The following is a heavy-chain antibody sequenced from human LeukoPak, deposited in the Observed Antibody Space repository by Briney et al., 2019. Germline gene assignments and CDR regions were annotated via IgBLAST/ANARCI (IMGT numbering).Heavy chain of an antibody. D-gene: IGHD3-16*01. J-gene: IGHJ6*03. CDR1: GFTFSSFA. CDR2: ITGSHGPT. Sequence: PGGSLRLSCAASGFTFSSFAMTWVRQAPGKGLEWVSSITGSHGPTYNTDSVKGRFTISRDNSQHTLYLQMNSLRAEDTAVYYCAKDGSWGDYYFYFYMDVWGKGTTVTVSS. CDR3: AKDGSWGDYYFYFYMDV. V-gene: IGHV3-23*01.